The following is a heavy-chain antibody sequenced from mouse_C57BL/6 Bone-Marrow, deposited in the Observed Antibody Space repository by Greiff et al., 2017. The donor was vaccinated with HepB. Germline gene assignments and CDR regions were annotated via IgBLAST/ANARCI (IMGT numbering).Heavy chain of an antibody. Sequence: EVKLQESGPGLVKPSQSLSLTCSVTGYSITSGYYWNWIRQFPGNKLEWMGYISYDGSNNYNPSLKNRISITRDTTKNQFFLKLNSVTTEDTATYYYATICQPEYFDYWGQGTTLTVSS. D-gene: IGHD6-1*01. CDR3: ATICQPEYFDY. J-gene: IGHJ2*01. CDR2: ISYDGSN. CDR1: GYSITSGYY. V-gene: IGHV3-6*01.